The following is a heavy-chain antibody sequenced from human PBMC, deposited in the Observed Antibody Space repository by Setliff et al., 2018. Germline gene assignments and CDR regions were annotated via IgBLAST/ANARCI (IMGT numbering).Heavy chain of an antibody. V-gene: IGHV3-NL1*01. CDR3: ASDPRGYSYGSRSDY. D-gene: IGHD5-18*01. CDR1: GFTFSSYG. J-gene: IGHJ4*02. CDR2: LYSAGST. Sequence: PGGSLRLSCAASGFTFSSYGMYWVRQAPGKGLEWISSLYSAGSTYYADSVKGRFTISRDNSKNTLDLQMNSLRVEDTAVYYCASDPRGYSYGSRSDYWGQGTLVTVSS.